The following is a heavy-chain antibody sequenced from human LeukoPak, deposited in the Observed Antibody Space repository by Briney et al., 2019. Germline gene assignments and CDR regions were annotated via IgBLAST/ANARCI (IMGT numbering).Heavy chain of an antibody. CDR2: IYSGGST. Sequence: GGSLRLSCAASGFTVSSNYMSWVRQAPGKGLEWVSVIYSGGSTYYADSVKGRFTISRDNSKNTLYPQMNSLRAEDTAVYYCAREVGTMVRGVEFDYWGQGTLVTVSS. CDR1: GFTVSSNY. J-gene: IGHJ4*02. CDR3: AREVGTMVRGVEFDY. V-gene: IGHV3-66*01. D-gene: IGHD3-10*01.